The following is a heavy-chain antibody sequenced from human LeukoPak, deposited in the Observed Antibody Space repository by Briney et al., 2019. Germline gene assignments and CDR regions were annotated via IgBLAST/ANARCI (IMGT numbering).Heavy chain of an antibody. CDR1: GYTFTNYA. J-gene: IGHJ6*02. Sequence: ASVKVSCKVSGYTFTNYAIHWVRQAPGQRLEWMGWINTGNDNTKYSQRFQGRVTITRDTSASTAYMELSSLRSEDTAVYYCARDRVGYNYYYGMDVWGQGTTVTVSS. V-gene: IGHV1-3*04. CDR3: ARDRVGYNYYYGMDV. CDR2: INTGNDNT. D-gene: IGHD2-15*01.